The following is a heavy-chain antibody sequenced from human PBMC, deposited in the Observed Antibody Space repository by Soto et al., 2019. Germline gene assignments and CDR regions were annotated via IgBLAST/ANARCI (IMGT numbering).Heavy chain of an antibody. J-gene: IGHJ6*02. CDR2: IIPLFGTT. CDR3: AAELGFGKLSVV. V-gene: IGHV1-69*01. D-gene: IGHD3-10*01. CDR1: GDTFKNCV. Sequence: QVQVVQSGVEVRRPGSSVKVSCKASGDTFKNCVISWVRQAPGQGLEWMGGIIPLFGTTDFAQRFQGRPTITTDESTTTPYMELSRLRSEDTATYYCAAELGFGKLSVVWGQGTTVIVSS.